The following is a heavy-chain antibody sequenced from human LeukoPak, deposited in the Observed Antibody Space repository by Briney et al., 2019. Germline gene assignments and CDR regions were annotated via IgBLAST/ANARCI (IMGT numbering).Heavy chain of an antibody. V-gene: IGHV4-59*01. Sequence: SETLSLTCTVSGGSISSYYWSWIRQPPGKGLEWIGYIYYSGSTKYNPSLTSRVTISVDTSKNQFSLNLSSVTAADTAVCYCARGAAGTRDYWGQGTLVTVSS. CDR3: ARGAAGTRDY. J-gene: IGHJ4*02. CDR2: IYYSGST. D-gene: IGHD6-13*01. CDR1: GGSISSYY.